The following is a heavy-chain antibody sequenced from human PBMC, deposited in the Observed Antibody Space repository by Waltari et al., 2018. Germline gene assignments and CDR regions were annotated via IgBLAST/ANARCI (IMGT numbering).Heavy chain of an antibody. J-gene: IGHJ1*01. CDR3: ARGEWLLLKTQYFQH. CDR2: ISSSSSYI. Sequence: EVQLVESGGGLVKPGGSLRLSCAASGFTFSAYSMDWVRQAPGKGLEWVSSISSSSSYISYADSVKGRFTISRDNAKNSLYLQMNSLRAEDTAVYYCARGEWLLLKTQYFQHWGQGTLVTVSS. V-gene: IGHV3-21*01. D-gene: IGHD3-22*01. CDR1: GFTFSAYS.